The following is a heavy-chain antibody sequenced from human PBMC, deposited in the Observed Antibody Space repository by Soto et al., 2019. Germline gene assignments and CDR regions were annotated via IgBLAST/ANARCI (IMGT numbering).Heavy chain of an antibody. J-gene: IGHJ3*02. CDR2: INPNSGGT. D-gene: IGHD3-22*01. CDR1: GYTFTGYY. CDR3: ARADYYDSSGPGAFDI. V-gene: IGHV1-2*02. Sequence: GASVKVSCKASGYTFTGYYIHWVRQAPGQGLEWMGWINPNSGGTNYAQKFQGRVTMTRDTSISTAYMELSRLRSDDTAVYYCARADYYDSSGPGAFDIWGQGTMVTVS.